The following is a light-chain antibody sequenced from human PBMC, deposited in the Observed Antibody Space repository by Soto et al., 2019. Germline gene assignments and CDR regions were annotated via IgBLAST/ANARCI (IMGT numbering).Light chain of an antibody. CDR3: LHHVA. Sequence: FTQSQGPLSLSPGVRAPVSGRSRQTVRGIYLAGYQQKPGQAPRLLMYGASIRAAGVPDRFSGSGSGTEFTLTLSRLEPEDFSVHHCLHHVAFGQG. CDR1: QTVRGIY. V-gene: IGKV3-20*01. CDR2: GAS. J-gene: IGKJ1*01.